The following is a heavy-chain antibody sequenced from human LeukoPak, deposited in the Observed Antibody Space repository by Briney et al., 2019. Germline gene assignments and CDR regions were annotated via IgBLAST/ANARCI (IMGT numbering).Heavy chain of an antibody. Sequence: GGSLRLSCATSGFAFSKYWMSWARQAPGKGLEWLANINEDGTGKYYVDSVKGRFTISRDNAKNSLHLQMNSLRVEDTAVYYCARSVEYYFDYWGQGTLVTVSS. D-gene: IGHD4-23*01. CDR3: ARSVEYYFDY. CDR2: INEDGTGK. V-gene: IGHV3-7*04. J-gene: IGHJ4*02. CDR1: GFAFSKYW.